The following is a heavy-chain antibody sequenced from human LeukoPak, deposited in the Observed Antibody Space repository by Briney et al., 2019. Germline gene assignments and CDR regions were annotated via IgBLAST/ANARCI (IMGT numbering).Heavy chain of an antibody. J-gene: IGHJ4*02. V-gene: IGHV3-30*04. CDR1: GFTFSSYA. D-gene: IGHD6-13*01. Sequence: GRSLRLSCAASGFTFSSYAMHWVRQAPGKGLEWVAVISYDGSNKYYADSVKGRFTISRDKSKNTLYLQMNSLRAEDTAVYYCARDSWIGKGIDYWGQGTLVTVSS. CDR3: ARDSWIGKGIDY. CDR2: ISYDGSNK.